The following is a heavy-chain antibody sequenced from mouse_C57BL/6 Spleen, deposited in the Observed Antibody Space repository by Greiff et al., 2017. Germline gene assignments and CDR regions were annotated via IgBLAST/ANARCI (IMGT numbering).Heavy chain of an antibody. J-gene: IGHJ3*01. CDR3: AREGGCSGFAY. Sequence: QVQLQQSDAELVKPGASVKISCKVSGYTFTDYTIHWLKQRPEQGLEWIGYIYPTAGSTKYNEKFKGKATLTAAKSSSTAYMQLNSLTSEDSAVYYCAREGGCSGFAYWGQGTLVTVSA. CDR1: GYTFTDYT. D-gene: IGHD1-1*01. CDR2: IYPTAGST. V-gene: IGHV1-78*01.